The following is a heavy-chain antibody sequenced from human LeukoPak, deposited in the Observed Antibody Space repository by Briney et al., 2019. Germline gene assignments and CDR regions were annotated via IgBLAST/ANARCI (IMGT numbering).Heavy chain of an antibody. D-gene: IGHD3-16*01. CDR1: GGTFSSYA. J-gene: IGHJ4*02. CDR3: ARDLGEAAYVDY. Sequence: ASVKVSCKASGGTFSSYAISWVRQAPGQGLEWMGWISAYNGNTNYAQKLQGRVTMTTDTSTSTAYMELRSLRSDDTAVYYCARDLGEAAYVDYWGQGTLVTVSS. CDR2: ISAYNGNT. V-gene: IGHV1-18*01.